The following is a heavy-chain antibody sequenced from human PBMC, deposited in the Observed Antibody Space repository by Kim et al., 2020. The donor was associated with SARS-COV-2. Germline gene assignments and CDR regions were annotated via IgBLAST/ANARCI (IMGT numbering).Heavy chain of an antibody. J-gene: IGHJ5*02. Sequence: ASVKVSCKASGYTFMSYGISWVRQAPGQGLEWMGWTNYHNDDIKYAQKFQSRVTMTTDTFTSTAYMELRRLRSDDTAGDYGAREWDGVNNDVEPWGQGT. V-gene: IGHV1-18*01. CDR1: GYTFMSYG. CDR3: AREWDGVNNDVEP. CDR2: TNYHNDDI. D-gene: IGHD1-1*01.